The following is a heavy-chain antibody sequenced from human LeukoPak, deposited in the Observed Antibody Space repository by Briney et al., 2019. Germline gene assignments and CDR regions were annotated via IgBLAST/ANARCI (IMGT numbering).Heavy chain of an antibody. Sequence: PSESLSLTCTVSGSSITSVSYWAWIRQTPEKGLEWIGSLSHSRATYYNPSLTSRLSTSVDTSNNRFSLTLRSVTAADTAVYYCARAGVDFYFQHWGQGTLVTVSS. D-gene: IGHD2-21*02. J-gene: IGHJ1*01. CDR1: GSSITSVSY. CDR3: ARAGVDFYFQH. CDR2: LSHSRAT. V-gene: IGHV4-38-2*02.